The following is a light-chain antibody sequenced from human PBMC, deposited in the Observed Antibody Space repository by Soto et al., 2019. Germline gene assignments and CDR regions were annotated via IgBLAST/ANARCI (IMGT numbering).Light chain of an antibody. V-gene: IGKV3-11*01. J-gene: IGKJ4*01. CDR1: HSVRSF. Sequence: EILLTQSPAPLSLSPGDRATLASRASHSVRSFLALYQQSPGQAPRLLIDDVSNMATGIPDRFSGSGSGTDFTLTIRGLEPEDFAVYDCQVSVTGGGGIKVEIK. CDR3: QVSVT. CDR2: DVS.